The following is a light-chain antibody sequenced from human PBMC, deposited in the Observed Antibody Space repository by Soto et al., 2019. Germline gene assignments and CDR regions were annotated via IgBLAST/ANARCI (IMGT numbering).Light chain of an antibody. CDR3: QQYYKWPPFT. Sequence: EIVLTQSPATPSSFPGDRVTLSCRASQYINTRLAWYQHRPGQAPRLLLYNAATRATGIPARFSGRGFGTEFTLTISSLQSEDFALYYCQQYYKWPPFTFGPGTKVDI. J-gene: IGKJ3*01. V-gene: IGKV3-15*01. CDR1: QYINTR. CDR2: NAA.